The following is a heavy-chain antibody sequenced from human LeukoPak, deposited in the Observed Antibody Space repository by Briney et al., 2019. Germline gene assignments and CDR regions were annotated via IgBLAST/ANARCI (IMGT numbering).Heavy chain of an antibody. CDR3: ALRHGYSYGPAGYFDY. CDR1: GFTFSGYA. Sequence: GGSLRLSCAASGFTFSGYAMSWVRQAPGKGLEWVSAISGSGGSTYYADSVKGRFTISRDNSKNTLYLQMNSLRAEDTAVYYCALRHGYSYGPAGYFDYWGQGTLVTVSS. D-gene: IGHD5-18*01. J-gene: IGHJ4*02. V-gene: IGHV3-23*01. CDR2: ISGSGGST.